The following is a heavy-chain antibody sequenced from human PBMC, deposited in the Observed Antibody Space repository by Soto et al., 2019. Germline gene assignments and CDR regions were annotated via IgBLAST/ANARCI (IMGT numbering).Heavy chain of an antibody. CDR3: ARSVRRSSGWYNYYYGMDV. CDR2: ISAYNGNT. Sequence: ASVKVSCKASGYTFTSYGISWVRQAPGQGLEWMGWISAYNGNTNYAQKLQGRVTMTTDTSTSTAYMELSRLRSDDTAVYYCARSVRRSSGWYNYYYGMDVSGQGTTVTVSS. CDR1: GYTFTSYG. V-gene: IGHV1-18*01. D-gene: IGHD6-19*01. J-gene: IGHJ6*02.